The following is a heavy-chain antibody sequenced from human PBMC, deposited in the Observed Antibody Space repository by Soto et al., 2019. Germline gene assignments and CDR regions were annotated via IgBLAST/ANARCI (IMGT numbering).Heavy chain of an antibody. V-gene: IGHV3-23*01. J-gene: IGHJ4*02. CDR1: GFTFSYYA. D-gene: IGHD2-8*02. CDR2: ISGRSTNT. Sequence: PGGSLRLSGAASGFTFSYYAMTWVRQAPGKGLEWVSAISGRSTNTYFADSVKGRFTISRDTSKNTLFLQMNSLRAGDTAIYFCARSPGMAVLGEFIDYWGQGTLVTVSS. CDR3: ARSPGMAVLGEFIDY.